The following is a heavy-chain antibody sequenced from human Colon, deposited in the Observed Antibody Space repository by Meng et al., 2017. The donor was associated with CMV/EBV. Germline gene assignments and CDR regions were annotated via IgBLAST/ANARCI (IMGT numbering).Heavy chain of an antibody. Sequence: CKASGYTFTTYGISWVRQAPGQGLEWMGWISAYNGHTNYPQKFQGRVTMTTDTSTSTAYMEVRSLRSDDTAVYYCARVGGSGLNWLDPWSQGTLVTVSS. J-gene: IGHJ5*02. V-gene: IGHV1-18*01. CDR2: ISAYNGHT. D-gene: IGHD3-10*01. CDR1: GYTFTTYG. CDR3: ARVGGSGLNWLDP.